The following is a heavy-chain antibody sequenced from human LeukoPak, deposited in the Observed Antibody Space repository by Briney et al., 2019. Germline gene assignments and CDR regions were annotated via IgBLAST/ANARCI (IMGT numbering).Heavy chain of an antibody. V-gene: IGHV4-39*01. CDR1: GGSISSSSYY. CDR3: ARRGGNDY. D-gene: IGHD2-15*01. J-gene: IGHJ4*02. CDR2: LYYSGST. Sequence: SESLSLTCTVSGGSISSSSYYWGWIRQPPGKGLEWIGSLYYSGSTSYNPSLKSQVTISVDTSKNQFSLKLNSVTAADTAVYYCARRGGNDYWGQGTLVTVS.